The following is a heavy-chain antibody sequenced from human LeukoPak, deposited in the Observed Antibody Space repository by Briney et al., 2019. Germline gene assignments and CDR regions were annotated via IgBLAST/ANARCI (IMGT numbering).Heavy chain of an antibody. D-gene: IGHD3-10*02. J-gene: IGHJ4*02. V-gene: IGHV3-48*04. CDR1: GFTFSAYT. Sequence: PGGSLRLSCAASGFTFSAYTMNWVRQAPGKGLEWVSYINTRSSTIYYADSVKGRFTISRDNAKNSLYLQMNSLRAEDTALYYCAKGSVRGAFFDYWGQGTLVTVSS. CDR3: AKGSVRGAFFDY. CDR2: INTRSSTI.